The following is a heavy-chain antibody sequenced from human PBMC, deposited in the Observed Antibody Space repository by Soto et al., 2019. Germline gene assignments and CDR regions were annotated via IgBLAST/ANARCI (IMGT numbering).Heavy chain of an antibody. V-gene: IGHV1-69*06. Sequence: SVKVSCKASGGTFSSYAISWVRQAPGQGLEWMGGIIPIFGTANYAQKFQGRVTITADKSTSTAYMELSSLRSEDTAVYYCARSHAGDCSGGSCYSAFDYWGQGTLVTV. CDR2: IIPIFGTA. J-gene: IGHJ4*02. CDR1: GGTFSSYA. D-gene: IGHD2-15*01. CDR3: ARSHAGDCSGGSCYSAFDY.